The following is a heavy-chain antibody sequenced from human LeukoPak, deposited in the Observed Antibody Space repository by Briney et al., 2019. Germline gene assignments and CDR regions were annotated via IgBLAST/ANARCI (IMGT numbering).Heavy chain of an antibody. D-gene: IGHD6-19*01. CDR1: GYTFTSCD. V-gene: IGHV1-8*01. CDR3: TRGSSGRRDN. J-gene: IGHJ4*02. CDR2: MHPNSGNT. Sequence: GASVKVSCKASGYTFTSCDINWVRQATGQGLEWMGWMHPNSGNTGYGQSFQGRITMTRDISIGTAYMELSNLTSEDTAIYYCTRGSSGRRDNWGKGTLVTVSA.